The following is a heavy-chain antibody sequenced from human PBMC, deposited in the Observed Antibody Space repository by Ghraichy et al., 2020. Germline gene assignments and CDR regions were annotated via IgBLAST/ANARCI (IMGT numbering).Heavy chain of an antibody. CDR2: ISGSGGNT. Sequence: LSLTCAASGFTFSNYAMSWVRQAPGKGLEWVSGISGSGGNTYYADSVKGRFTISRDNSKNTLYLQMNILRAEDTAVYYCAKGNVVQGVISGWFFGNFDYGGQGTLVTVSS. V-gene: IGHV3-23*01. CDR3: AKGNVVQGVISGWFFGNFDY. D-gene: IGHD3-10*01. J-gene: IGHJ4*02. CDR1: GFTFSNYA.